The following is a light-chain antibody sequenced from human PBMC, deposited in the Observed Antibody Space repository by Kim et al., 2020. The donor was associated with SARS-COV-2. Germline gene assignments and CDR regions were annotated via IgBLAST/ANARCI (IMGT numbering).Light chain of an antibody. CDR1: QSVSSSF. CDR2: AAS. Sequence: EIVLTQSPGTLSLSPGERATLSCRTSQSVSSSFLAWYQQTPGQAPRLLFYAASHRATGIPDRFSGSGSGTDFTLTISGLEPEDFAVYYCQQYGSSPLTFGGGTKVDIK. CDR3: QQYGSSPLT. J-gene: IGKJ4*01. V-gene: IGKV3-20*01.